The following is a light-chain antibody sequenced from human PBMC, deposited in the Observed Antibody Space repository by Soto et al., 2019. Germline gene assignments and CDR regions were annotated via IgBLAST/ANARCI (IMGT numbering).Light chain of an antibody. CDR1: NSDVGGYNF. V-gene: IGLV2-14*01. J-gene: IGLJ2*01. CDR2: EVS. CDR3: SSYTSSSTYVV. Sequence: QSVLTQPASVSGSPRQSITISCTGTNSDVGGYNFVSWYQQYPGKAPKLMIYEVSNRPSGISNRFSGSKSGNTASLTVSGLQAEDEADYYCSSYTSSSTYVVFGGGTKLTVL.